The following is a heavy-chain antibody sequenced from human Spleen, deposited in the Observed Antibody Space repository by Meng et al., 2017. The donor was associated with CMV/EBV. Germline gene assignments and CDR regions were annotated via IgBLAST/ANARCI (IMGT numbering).Heavy chain of an antibody. CDR3: ARGRWGGTIVGVVIRFRGSHFDY. J-gene: IGHJ4*02. V-gene: IGHV1-2*02. CDR2: ITPNNGAT. Sequence: ASVKVSCKASGYTFTDYYMHWVRQAPGQGLEWMGWITPNNGATHFARKFQGRVTMTRDSSSNIVYMELSTLRSEDTGVYYCARGRWGGTIVGVVIRFRGSHFDYWGQGTLVTVSS. D-gene: IGHD3-3*01. CDR1: GYTFTDYY.